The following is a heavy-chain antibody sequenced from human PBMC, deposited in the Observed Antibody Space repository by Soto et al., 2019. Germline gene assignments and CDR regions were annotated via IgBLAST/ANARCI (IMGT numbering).Heavy chain of an antibody. Sequence: SETLSLTCAVSGGSISSSNWWSWVRQPPGKGLEWIGEIYHSGSTNYNPSLKSRVTISVDKSKNQFSLKLSSVTAADTAVYYCARLEPQLGRYYYGMDVWGQGTTVTVSS. D-gene: IGHD7-27*01. J-gene: IGHJ6*02. V-gene: IGHV4-4*02. CDR2: IYHSGST. CDR3: ARLEPQLGRYYYGMDV. CDR1: GGSISSSNW.